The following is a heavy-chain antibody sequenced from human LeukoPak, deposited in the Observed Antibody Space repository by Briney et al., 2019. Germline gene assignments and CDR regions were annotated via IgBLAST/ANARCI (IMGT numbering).Heavy chain of an antibody. Sequence: GGSLRLSCAASGFTFSNNAVTWVRHAPGKGLEWVSVIRNRGGTTYYADSVKGRFTISRDNSKNTMYLQMNSLRAEDPAVHYCAKEGSYCGRDCYVVFDYWGQGTLVTVSS. J-gene: IGHJ4*02. CDR3: AKEGSYCGRDCYVVFDY. CDR1: GFTFSNNA. CDR2: IRNRGGTT. D-gene: IGHD2-21*02. V-gene: IGHV3-23*01.